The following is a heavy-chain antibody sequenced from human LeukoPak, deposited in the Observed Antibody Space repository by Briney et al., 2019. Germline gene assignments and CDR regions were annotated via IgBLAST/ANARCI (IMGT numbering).Heavy chain of an antibody. V-gene: IGHV3-30*18. D-gene: IGHD2-2*01. Sequence: GGSLRLSCVASGFTFSNYWMHWVRQAPGKGLEWVAVISYDGSNKYYADSVKGRFTISRDNSKNTLYLQMNSLRAEDTAVYYCAKELGYCSSTSCYGGTYGMDVWGQGTTVTVSS. J-gene: IGHJ6*02. CDR3: AKELGYCSSTSCYGGTYGMDV. CDR1: GFTFSNYW. CDR2: ISYDGSNK.